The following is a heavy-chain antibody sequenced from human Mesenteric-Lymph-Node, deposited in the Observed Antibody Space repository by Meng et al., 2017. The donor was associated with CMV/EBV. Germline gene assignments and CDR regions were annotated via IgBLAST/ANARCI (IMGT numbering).Heavy chain of an antibody. Sequence: TFSNNGISWVRQAPGQGLEWMGRIIPIFDMTEYAQKFRGRVTVAADKSTNTAYMELSGLRSEDTAIYYCARESFTPICRGDIWFDPWGQGTLVTVSS. CDR1: TFSNNG. CDR3: ARESFTPICRGDIWFDP. J-gene: IGHJ5*02. D-gene: IGHD5-24*01. V-gene: IGHV1-69*04. CDR2: IIPIFDMT.